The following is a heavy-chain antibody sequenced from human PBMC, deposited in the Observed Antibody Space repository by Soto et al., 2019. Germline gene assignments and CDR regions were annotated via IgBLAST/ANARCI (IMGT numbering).Heavy chain of an antibody. CDR1: GFTFSDYA. D-gene: IGHD6-19*01. V-gene: IGHV3-30*18. Sequence: VQLVESGGGVVQPGRSLRLSCAASGFTFSDYAMHWVRQAPGKGLELVAVVSHDGRNTHYADSVKGRFTISRDSSKHTVSLEMTSLRAEDTAVYYCAKGGRQWLVTSAFNYWGQGAVVTASS. J-gene: IGHJ4*02. CDR3: AKGGRQWLVTSAFNY. CDR2: VSHDGRNT.